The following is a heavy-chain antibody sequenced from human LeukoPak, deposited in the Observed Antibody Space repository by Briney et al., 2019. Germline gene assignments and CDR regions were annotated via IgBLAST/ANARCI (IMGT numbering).Heavy chain of an antibody. CDR1: GFTFSNYA. Sequence: PGGSLRLSCAASGFTFSNYAMHWVRQAPGKGLEWVAYIRFDGSKKYYADSVKGRFTISRDNSKNTLYLQMNSLRAEDTAVYYCAKGFQQSATGTGAFDTWGQGTMVTVSS. J-gene: IGHJ3*02. CDR2: IRFDGSKK. CDR3: AKGFQQSATGTGAFDT. V-gene: IGHV3-30*02. D-gene: IGHD1-14*01.